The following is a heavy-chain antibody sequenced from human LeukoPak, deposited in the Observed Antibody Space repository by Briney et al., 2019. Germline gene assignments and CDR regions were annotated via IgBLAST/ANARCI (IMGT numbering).Heavy chain of an antibody. CDR1: GCTLSSYS. V-gene: IGHV1-69*13. Sequence: SVKVSCKASGCTLSSYSIRWVRQAPGQGLEWLGGIIPIFATANYAQKFQGRVTFDADEYTSTAVMELTSLRSEDTAVYYCARDALDQLGATYFDYWGQGTLVTVSS. J-gene: IGHJ4*02. CDR2: IIPIFATA. CDR3: ARDALDQLGATYFDY. D-gene: IGHD1-26*01.